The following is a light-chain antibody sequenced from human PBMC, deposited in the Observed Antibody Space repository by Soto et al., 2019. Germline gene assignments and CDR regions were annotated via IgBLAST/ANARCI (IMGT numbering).Light chain of an antibody. V-gene: IGKV1-17*01. CDR2: DAT. CDR1: QSIRNC. Sequence: DIQMTQSPSYVSASVGDRVTITCRASQSIRNCLNWYQQKAGEAPKFLIYDATSLQSGVPSRFSGSGSGTDFTLSISSLQPDDFATYYCQQHDSHSGSFGHGTKVDIK. CDR3: QQHDSHSGS. J-gene: IGKJ1*01.